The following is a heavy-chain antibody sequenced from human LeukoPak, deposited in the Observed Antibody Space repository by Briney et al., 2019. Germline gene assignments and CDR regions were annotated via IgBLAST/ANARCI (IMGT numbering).Heavy chain of an antibody. CDR3: ARAGYDFWSGHNWFDP. D-gene: IGHD3-3*01. CDR1: GYSFNSHH. Sequence: ASVKVSCKTSGYSFNSHHVHWVRQAPGQGLEWMGVKFSHDGTTSYTQNFQGRLTMTRDTSTSTVYMELSSLRSEDTAVYYCARAGYDFWSGHNWFDPWGQGTLVTVSS. J-gene: IGHJ5*02. V-gene: IGHV1-46*02. CDR2: KFSHDGTT.